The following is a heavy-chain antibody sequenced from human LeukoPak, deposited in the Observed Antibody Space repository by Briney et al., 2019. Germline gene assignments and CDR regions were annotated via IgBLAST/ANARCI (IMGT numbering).Heavy chain of an antibody. CDR1: GDSVSSGDYY. V-gene: IGHV4-61*08. D-gene: IGHD2-21*01. CDR2: IYYSGST. CDR3: ARDRSVVRAIDY. J-gene: IGHJ4*02. Sequence: SETLSLTCTVSGDSVSSGDYYWSWIRQPPGKGLEWIGYIYYSGSTNYNPSLKSRVAISVDTSKNQFSLKLSSVTAADTAVYYCARDRSVVRAIDYWGQGTLVTVSS.